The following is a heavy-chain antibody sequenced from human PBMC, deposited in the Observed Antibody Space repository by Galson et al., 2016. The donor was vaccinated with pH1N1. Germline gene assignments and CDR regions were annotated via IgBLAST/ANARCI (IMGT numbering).Heavy chain of an antibody. CDR2: ITWNSHVI. V-gene: IGHV3-9*01. J-gene: IGHJ2*01. CDR1: GFTFDAFA. Sequence: SLRLSCAASGFTFDAFAMHWVRQVPGEGLEWVSVITWNSHVIDYADSVKGRFTISRDNARNSLYLQMNNLRPEDSAFYFCAKDHCSHGDTNCFYFDLWGRGTLSLSPQ. CDR3: AKDHCSHGDTNCFYFDL. D-gene: IGHD4-17*01.